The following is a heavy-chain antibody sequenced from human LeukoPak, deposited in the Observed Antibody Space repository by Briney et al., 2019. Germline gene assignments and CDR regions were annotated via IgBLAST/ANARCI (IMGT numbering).Heavy chain of an antibody. D-gene: IGHD1-26*01. V-gene: IGHV4-4*02. CDR2: IYYSGST. CDR3: ARDGVGASYFDY. CDR1: GGSISSSNW. Sequence: SGTLSLTCAVSGGSISSSNWWSWVRQPPGKGLEWIGYIYYSGSTNYNPSLKSRVTISVDTSKNQFSLKLSSVTAADTAVYYCARDGVGASYFDYWGQGTLVTVSS. J-gene: IGHJ4*02.